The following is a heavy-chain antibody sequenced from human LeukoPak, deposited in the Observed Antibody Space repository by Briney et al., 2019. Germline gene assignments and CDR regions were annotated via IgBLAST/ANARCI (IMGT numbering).Heavy chain of an antibody. V-gene: IGHV1-46*01. J-gene: IGHJ4*02. D-gene: IGHD2-15*01. Sequence: ASVKVSCKASGYTFTSYYMHWVRQAPGQGLEWMGIINPSGGSTSYAQKFQGRVTMTRDTSTSTVYMELSSLRSVDTAVYYCARVRPIYCSGGSCYSDYWGQGTLVTVSS. CDR3: ARVRPIYCSGGSCYSDY. CDR2: INPSGGST. CDR1: GYTFTSYY.